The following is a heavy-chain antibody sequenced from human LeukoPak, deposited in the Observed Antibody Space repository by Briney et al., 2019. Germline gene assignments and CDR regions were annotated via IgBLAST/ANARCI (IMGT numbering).Heavy chain of an antibody. V-gene: IGHV5-51*01. CDR2: IYPGDSDT. CDR1: GYSFTGQW. Sequence: GESLKISCKGSGYSFTGQWIGWVRQMPGKGLEWMGIIYPGDSDTRYSPSFQGQVTISADKSISTAYLQWSSLKASDTAMYYCARHQGYCSSTSCYVVYWGQGTLVTVSS. CDR3: ARHQGYCSSTSCYVVY. J-gene: IGHJ4*02. D-gene: IGHD2-2*01.